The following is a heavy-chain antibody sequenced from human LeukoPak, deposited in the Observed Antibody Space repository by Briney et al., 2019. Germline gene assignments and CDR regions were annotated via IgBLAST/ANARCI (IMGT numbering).Heavy chain of an antibody. CDR3: ARGPAAVHP. CDR1: GYPLTNHY. Sequence: SETLCLACAVSGYPLTNHYWIWIRQPPGKGLEWIGEILHTGSTNYNPSFKSRVSISIDMSKNQFFLSVTSVTAADTAVYYCARGPAAVHPWGQGTLITVSS. J-gene: IGHJ5*02. V-gene: IGHV4-34*12. CDR2: ILHTGST. D-gene: IGHD6-13*01.